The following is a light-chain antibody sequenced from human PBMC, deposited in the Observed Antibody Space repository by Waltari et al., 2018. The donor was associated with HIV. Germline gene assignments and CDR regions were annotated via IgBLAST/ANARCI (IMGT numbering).Light chain of an antibody. CDR1: SSDFGSYNL. CDR3: CSYAGTSTVV. V-gene: IGLV2-23*02. Sequence: QSALTQPASVSGSPGQSMTISCTGTSSDFGSYNLVSWYQQHPGKAPKLMIYEVSKRPSGVSNRFSGSKFGTTASLTISGLQAEDEADYYCCSYAGTSTVVFGGGTKLTVL. CDR2: EVS. J-gene: IGLJ2*01.